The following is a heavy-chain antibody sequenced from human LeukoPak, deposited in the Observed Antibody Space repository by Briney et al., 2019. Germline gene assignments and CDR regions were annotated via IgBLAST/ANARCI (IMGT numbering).Heavy chain of an antibody. CDR3: ARGSGYIINY. CDR2: INPNSGGT. D-gene: IGHD5-12*01. Sequence: ASVKVSCKASGYTFTSYYMHWVRQAPGQGLEWMGWINPNSGGTNYAQKFQGRVTMTRDTSISTAYMELSRLRPEDKAVYYCARGSGYIINYWGQGTLVTVSS. V-gene: IGHV1-2*02. CDR1: GYTFTSYY. J-gene: IGHJ4*02.